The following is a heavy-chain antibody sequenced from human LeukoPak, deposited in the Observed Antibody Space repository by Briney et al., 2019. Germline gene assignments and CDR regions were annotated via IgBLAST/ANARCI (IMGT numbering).Heavy chain of an antibody. D-gene: IGHD3-9*01. CDR2: IYYSGST. CDR1: GGSISNYY. Sequence: SETLSLTCTVSGGSISNYYWSWIRQPPGKGLEWIGYIYYSGSTNYNPSLKSRVTISVDTSKNQFSLKLSSVTAADTAVYYCARASYDILTGILGIFDYWGRGTLVTVSS. CDR3: ARASYDILTGILGIFDY. J-gene: IGHJ4*02. V-gene: IGHV4-59*01.